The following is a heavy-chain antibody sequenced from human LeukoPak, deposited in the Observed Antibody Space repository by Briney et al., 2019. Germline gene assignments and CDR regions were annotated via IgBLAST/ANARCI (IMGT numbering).Heavy chain of an antibody. Sequence: VASVKVSCKSSGYTFTNFGITWVRQAPGQGLEWMGWISVYKGDTNYAQILQGRVTMTTDTSTSTAYMELRSLRSDDTAVYYCARAGGWARGDYKADAFDIWGQGTMVTVSS. CDR3: ARAGGWARGDYKADAFDI. CDR1: GYTFTNFG. V-gene: IGHV1-18*01. D-gene: IGHD6-19*01. CDR2: ISVYKGDT. J-gene: IGHJ3*02.